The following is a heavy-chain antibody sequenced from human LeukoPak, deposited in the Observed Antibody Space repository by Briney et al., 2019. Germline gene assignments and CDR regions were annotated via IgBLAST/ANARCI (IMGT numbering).Heavy chain of an antibody. CDR1: GFTFSSYW. D-gene: IGHD1-26*01. CDR3: AREGGGYSGSYYQSSFDY. Sequence: GGSLRLSCAASGFTFSSYWMHWVRQAPGKGLVWVSRINSDGSSTSYADSVKGRFTISRDNAKNTLYLQMNSLRAEDTAVYYCAREGGGYSGSYYQSSFDYWGQGTLVTVSS. V-gene: IGHV3-74*01. J-gene: IGHJ4*02. CDR2: INSDGSST.